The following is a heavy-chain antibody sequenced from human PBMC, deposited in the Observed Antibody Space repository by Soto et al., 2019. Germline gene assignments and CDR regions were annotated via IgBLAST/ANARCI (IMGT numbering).Heavy chain of an antibody. CDR2: IYYSGST. D-gene: IGHD3-10*01. V-gene: IGHV4-31*03. Sequence: SETLSLTCTVSGGSISSGGYYWSWIRQHPGKGLEWIGYIYYSGSTYYNPSLKSRVTISVDTSKNQFSLKLSSVTAADTAVYYCAREWFGESNYYYGMDVWGQGTTVTVSS. CDR1: GGSISSGGYY. CDR3: AREWFGESNYYYGMDV. J-gene: IGHJ6*02.